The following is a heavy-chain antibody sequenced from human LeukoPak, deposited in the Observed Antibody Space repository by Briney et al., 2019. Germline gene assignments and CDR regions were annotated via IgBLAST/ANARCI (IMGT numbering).Heavy chain of an antibody. D-gene: IGHD3-10*01. CDR3: ARDGYGSGRNLGWFDP. CDR2: IFPILGIA. CDR1: GGTFSSYA. V-gene: IGHV1-69*04. J-gene: IGHJ5*02. Sequence: SVKVSCKASGGTFSSYAISWVRQAPGQGLEWMERIFPILGIANYAQKFQGRVTITADKSTSTAYMELSSLRSEDTAVYYCARDGYGSGRNLGWFDPWGQGTLVTVSS.